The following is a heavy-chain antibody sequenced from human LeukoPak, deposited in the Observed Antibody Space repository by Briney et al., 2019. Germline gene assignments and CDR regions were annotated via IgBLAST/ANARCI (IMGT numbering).Heavy chain of an antibody. CDR3: AASGWSKPYYFEC. D-gene: IGHD6-19*01. V-gene: IGHV1-18*01. CDR2: ISAYNGNT. J-gene: IGHJ4*02. Sequence: SSVTVSCKASTYTFTSHGFSWVRQAPGQGLEWMGWISAYNGNTEYVERLRGRVTMTTDTSATTAYMELQSLRFDDTTVYYCAASGWSKPYYFECWGQGTLVTVS. CDR1: TYTFTSHG.